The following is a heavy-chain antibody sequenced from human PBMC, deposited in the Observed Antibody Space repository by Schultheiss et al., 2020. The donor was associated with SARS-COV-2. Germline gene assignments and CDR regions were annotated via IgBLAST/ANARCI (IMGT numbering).Heavy chain of an antibody. CDR3: ARVGYSSSWYFPDATYYGMDV. D-gene: IGHD6-13*01. Sequence: SETLSLTCTVSGGSISSSSYYWGWIRQPPGKGLEWIGSIYYSGSTYYNPSLKSRVTISVDTSKNQFSLKLSSVTAADTAVYYCARVGYSSSWYFPDATYYGMDVWGQGTTVTVAS. J-gene: IGHJ6*02. CDR1: GGSISSSSYY. V-gene: IGHV4-39*07. CDR2: IYYSGST.